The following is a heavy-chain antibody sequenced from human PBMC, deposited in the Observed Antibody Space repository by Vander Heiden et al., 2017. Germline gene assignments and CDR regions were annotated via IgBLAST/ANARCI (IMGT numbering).Heavy chain of an antibody. J-gene: IGHJ5*02. V-gene: IGHV1-2*02. CDR1: GYTFTGSY. CDR2: INPNSGGT. CDR3: ASVPYCGGDCPTTWFDP. D-gene: IGHD2-21*02. Sequence: QVQLVQSGAAVTKPGASVKVSCKASGYTFTGSYMHWVRQAPGQGLECMGWINPNSGGTNYAQKFQGRVTMTRDTPISTAYMELSRLRSDDTAVYYCASVPYCGGDCPTTWFDPWGQGTLVTVSS.